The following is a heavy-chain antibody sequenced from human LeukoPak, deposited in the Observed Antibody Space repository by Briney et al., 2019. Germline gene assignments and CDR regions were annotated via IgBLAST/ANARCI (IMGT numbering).Heavy chain of an antibody. CDR2: IKGDASAK. V-gene: IGHV3-7*01. D-gene: IGHD1-26*01. J-gene: IGHJ4*02. CDR1: GFTFSTYW. Sequence: PGGSLRLSCAASGFTFSTYWMAWVRQAPGKGLEWVANIKGDASAKHQADSVKGRFTIFRDNAQRSVYLQMSSLRGEDTAVYYCARDVGGSLDYWGQGTLVTVSS. CDR3: ARDVGGSLDY.